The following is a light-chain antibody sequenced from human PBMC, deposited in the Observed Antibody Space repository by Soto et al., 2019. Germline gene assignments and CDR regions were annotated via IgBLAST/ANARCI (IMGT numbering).Light chain of an antibody. CDR1: SSDVCGYNY. CDR2: DVN. J-gene: IGLJ2*01. Sequence: QSALPQPASMSGSPGQSITISCTGTSSDVCGYNYVSWYRQHPGKAPKLMIYDVNNRPSGVSNRFSGSKSGNTASLTISGLQAEDEADYYCSSHSSSSTLVVFGGGTKLTVL. V-gene: IGLV2-14*03. CDR3: SSHSSSSTLVV.